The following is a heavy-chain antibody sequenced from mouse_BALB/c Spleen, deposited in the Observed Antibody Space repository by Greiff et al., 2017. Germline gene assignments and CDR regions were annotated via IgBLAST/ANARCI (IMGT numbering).Heavy chain of an antibody. CDR3: ARGDGNYEGFAY. CDR1: GYTFTSYW. CDR2: INPSTGYT. D-gene: IGHD2-1*01. Sequence: QVQLKESGAELAKPGASVKMSCKASGYTFTSYWMHWVKQRPGQGLEWIGYINPSTGYTEYNQKFKDKATLTADKSSSTAYMQLSSLTSEDSAVYYGARGDGNYEGFAYWGQGTLVTVSA. J-gene: IGHJ3*01. V-gene: IGHV1-7*01.